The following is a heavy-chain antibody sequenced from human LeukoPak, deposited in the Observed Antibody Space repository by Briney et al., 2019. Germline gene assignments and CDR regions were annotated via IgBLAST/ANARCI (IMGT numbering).Heavy chain of an antibody. Sequence: ASVKVSCKASGYTFTSYAMNWVRQAPGQGLEWMGWINTNTGNPTYAQGFTGRFVFSLDTSVSTAYLQISSLKAEDTAAYYCARDRRDVGNWNDPNWFDPWGQGTLVTVSS. CDR3: ARDRRDVGNWNDPNWFDP. D-gene: IGHD1-1*01. V-gene: IGHV7-4-1*02. CDR2: INTNTGNP. J-gene: IGHJ5*02. CDR1: GYTFTSYA.